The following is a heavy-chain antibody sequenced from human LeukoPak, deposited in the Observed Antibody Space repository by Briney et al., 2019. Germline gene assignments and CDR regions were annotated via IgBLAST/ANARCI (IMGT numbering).Heavy chain of an antibody. V-gene: IGHV1-18*01. CDR1: GYTFTSYG. Sequence: ASVKVSCKASGYTFTSYGISWVRQAPGQGLEWMGWISCYNGNTNYAQKFQGRVTMTTDTSTSTAYMELRGLRFNDTAVYYCARAGSGGGWYFDYWGQGTLVTVSS. J-gene: IGHJ4*02. CDR2: ISCYNGNT. D-gene: IGHD6-19*01. CDR3: ARAGSGGGWYFDY.